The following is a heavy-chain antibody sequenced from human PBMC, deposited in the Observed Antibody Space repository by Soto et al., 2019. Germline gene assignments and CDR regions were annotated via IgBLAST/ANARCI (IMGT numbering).Heavy chain of an antibody. CDR2: IYPGDSDT. Sequence: GESLKIACKGSGYSFTSYWIGWVRQMPGKGLEWMGIIYPGDSDTRYSPSFQGQVTISADKSISTAYLQWSSLKASDTAMYYCARHSIAVAAPFDYWGQGTLVTVSS. CDR1: GYSFTSYW. D-gene: IGHD6-19*01. CDR3: ARHSIAVAAPFDY. V-gene: IGHV5-51*01. J-gene: IGHJ4*02.